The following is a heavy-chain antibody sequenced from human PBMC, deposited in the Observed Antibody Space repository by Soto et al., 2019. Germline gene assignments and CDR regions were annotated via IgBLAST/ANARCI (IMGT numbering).Heavy chain of an antibody. CDR2: ILHDGSNK. Sequence: QVQLVESGGGVVQSGTSLRLSCVASGFTFSSYGMHWVRQAPGKGLDWVAAILHDGSNKYEADSVNGRFTISRDNPKNTLYLQINSLRSEDTAVYYCAKGREQQLMQIGMDVWGQGTTVTVSS. CDR3: AKGREQQLMQIGMDV. V-gene: IGHV3-30*18. J-gene: IGHJ6*02. CDR1: GFTFSSYG. D-gene: IGHD6-13*01.